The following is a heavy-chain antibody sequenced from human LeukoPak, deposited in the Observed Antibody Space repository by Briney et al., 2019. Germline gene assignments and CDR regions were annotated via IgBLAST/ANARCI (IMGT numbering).Heavy chain of an antibody. Sequence: GASVTVSCKASGYTFTSYGISWVRQAPGQGLEWMGWISAYNGNTNYAQMLQGRVTMTTDTSTSTAYMELRSLRSDDTAVYYCARSYYDILTGRGRWFDPWGQGTLVTVSS. V-gene: IGHV1-18*01. CDR2: ISAYNGNT. J-gene: IGHJ5*02. D-gene: IGHD3-9*01. CDR3: ARSYYDILTGRGRWFDP. CDR1: GYTFTSYG.